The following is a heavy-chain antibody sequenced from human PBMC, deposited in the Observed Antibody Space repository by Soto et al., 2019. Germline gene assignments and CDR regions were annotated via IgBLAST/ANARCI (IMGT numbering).Heavy chain of an antibody. D-gene: IGHD6-19*01. V-gene: IGHV3-7*01. J-gene: IGHJ4*02. CDR2: IKQDGSGK. CDR1: GFTFSSYW. CDR3: ARDFSQLPGIALAGPRDNFDY. Sequence: GGSLRLSCAASGFTFSSYWMSWVRQAPGKGLEWVANIKQDGSGKYYVDSVKGRFTISRDNAKNSLYLQMNSLRAEDTAVYYCARDFSQLPGIALAGPRDNFDYWGQGTLVTVSS.